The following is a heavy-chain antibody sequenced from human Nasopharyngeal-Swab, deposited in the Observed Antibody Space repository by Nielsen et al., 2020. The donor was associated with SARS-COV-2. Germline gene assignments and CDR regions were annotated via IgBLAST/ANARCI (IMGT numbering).Heavy chain of an antibody. CDR2: IYHSGST. CDR3: AGYCSSTSCYKDDAFDI. V-gene: IGHV4-30-2*01. CDR1: GGPISSGGYS. D-gene: IGHD2-2*03. J-gene: IGHJ3*02. Sequence: SETLSLTCAVSGGPISSGGYSWSWIRQPPGKGLEWIGYIYHSGSTYYNPSLKSRATISVDRSKNQFSLKLSSVTAADTAVYYCAGYCSSTSCYKDDAFDIWGQGTMVTVSS.